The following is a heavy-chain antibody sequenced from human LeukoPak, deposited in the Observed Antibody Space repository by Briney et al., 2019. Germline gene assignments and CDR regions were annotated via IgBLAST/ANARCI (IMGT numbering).Heavy chain of an antibody. CDR2: IVVGSGNT. J-gene: IGHJ3*02. V-gene: IGHV1-58*02. Sequence: SVKVSCKASGFTFTSSAMQWVRQARGQRLEWIGWIVVGSGNTNYAQKLQERVTITRDMSTSTAYMELSSLRSEDTAVYYCAARFLEWFGDAFDIWGQGTMVTVSS. D-gene: IGHD3-3*01. CDR3: AARFLEWFGDAFDI. CDR1: GFTFTSSA.